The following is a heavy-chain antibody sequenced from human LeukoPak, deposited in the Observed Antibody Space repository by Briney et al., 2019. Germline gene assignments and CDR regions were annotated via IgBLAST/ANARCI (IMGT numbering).Heavy chain of an antibody. CDR3: VREARGYHYTYFDY. J-gene: IGHJ4*02. Sequence: GGSLRLSCTASGFTLGSHDMHWVRQIPGQGLEWVAAVSSGFHTFFADSVQGRFTVSREDARNSLYLQMNSLRAGDTAVYYCVREARGYHYTYFDYWGQGTLVTVSS. V-gene: IGHV3-13*01. D-gene: IGHD5-18*01. CDR1: GFTLGSHD. CDR2: VSSGFHT.